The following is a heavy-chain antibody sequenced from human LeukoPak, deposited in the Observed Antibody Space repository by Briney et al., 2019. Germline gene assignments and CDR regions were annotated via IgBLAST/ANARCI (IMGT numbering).Heavy chain of an antibody. CDR2: INAGNGNT. V-gene: IGHV1-3*01. Sequence: ASVTVSCKASGYTFTSYAMHWVRQAPGQRLEWMGWINAGNGNTKYSQKFQGRVTITRDTSASTAYMELSSLRSEDTAVYYCARPSNPSYYYDSSGYSYWGQGTLVTVSS. CDR1: GYTFTSYA. CDR3: ARPSNPSYYYDSSGYSY. J-gene: IGHJ4*02. D-gene: IGHD3-22*01.